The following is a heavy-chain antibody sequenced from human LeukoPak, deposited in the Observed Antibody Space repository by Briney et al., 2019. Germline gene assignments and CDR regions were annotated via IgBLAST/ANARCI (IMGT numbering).Heavy chain of an antibody. V-gene: IGHV3-66*01. CDR3: AREPATIKDFDY. Sequence: PGGSLRLSCAASGFTVSSNYMSWVRQAPGKGLEWVSVIYSCGSTYYADSVKGRFTISRDNSKNTLYLQMNSLRAEDTAVYYCAREPATIKDFDYWGQGTLVTVSS. D-gene: IGHD5-12*01. CDR1: GFTVSSNY. J-gene: IGHJ4*02. CDR2: IYSCGST.